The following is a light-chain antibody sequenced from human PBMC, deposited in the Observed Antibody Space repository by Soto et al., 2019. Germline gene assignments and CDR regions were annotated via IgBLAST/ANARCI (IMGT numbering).Light chain of an antibody. CDR2: VAS. V-gene: IGKV3-15*01. CDR1: QSVSSN. CDR3: QQYNNWQWT. J-gene: IGKJ1*01. Sequence: EIVMTQSPATLSVSPGERATLSCRASQSVSSNLAWNQQRPGQAPRLLIYVASTRATGIPARFSGSGSGTEFTLIISSLQSEDFAVYYCQQYNNWQWTFGQGTKVEIK.